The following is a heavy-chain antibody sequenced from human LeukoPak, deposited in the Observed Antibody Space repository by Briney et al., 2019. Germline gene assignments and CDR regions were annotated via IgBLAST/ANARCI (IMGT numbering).Heavy chain of an antibody. J-gene: IGHJ4*02. CDR3: AREPVHYYDSSGYSDYFDY. CDR2: IWYDGSNK. CDR1: GFIFSTYG. Sequence: GKSLRLSCAASGFIFSTYGMHWVRQAPGKGLEWVALIWYDGSNKFYADSVKGRFTISRDNSKNTLYLQMNSLRAEDTAVYYCAREPVHYYDSSGYSDYFDYWGQGTLVTVSS. V-gene: IGHV3-33*01. D-gene: IGHD3-22*01.